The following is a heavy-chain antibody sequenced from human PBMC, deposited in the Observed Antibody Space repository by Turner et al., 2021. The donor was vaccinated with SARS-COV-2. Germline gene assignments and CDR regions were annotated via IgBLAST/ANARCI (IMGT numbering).Heavy chain of an antibody. CDR2: VVPIFGKS. V-gene: IGHV1-69*01. D-gene: IGHD4-4*01. Sequence: QVHVVQSGAEVKTPGSAVKVSCKVSGDKFSTNGISWVRQAPGKGLEWMGGVVPIFGKSNYAQKFQGRVTITADELTTTAYMELSRLTSEDTAVYFCAREGYSGHFDHWGQGTLVTVSS. J-gene: IGHJ4*02. CDR3: AREGYSGHFDH. CDR1: GDKFSTNG.